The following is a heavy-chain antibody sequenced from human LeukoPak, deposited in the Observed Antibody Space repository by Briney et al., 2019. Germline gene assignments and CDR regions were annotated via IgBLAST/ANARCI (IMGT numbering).Heavy chain of an antibody. CDR2: MNPNSGNT. D-gene: IGHD3-10*01. J-gene: IGHJ5*02. Sequence: GASVKVSCKASGYTFTSYDINWVRQATGQGLEWMGWMNPNSGNTGYAQKFQGRVTMTSNTSISTAYMELSSLRSEDTAVYYCARVITMVRGVMWAKKNWFDPWGQGTLVTVSS. V-gene: IGHV1-8*01. CDR1: GYTFTSYD. CDR3: ARVITMVRGVMWAKKNWFDP.